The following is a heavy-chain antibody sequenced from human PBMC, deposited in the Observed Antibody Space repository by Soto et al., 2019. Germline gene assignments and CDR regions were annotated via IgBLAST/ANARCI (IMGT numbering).Heavy chain of an antibody. Sequence: SETLSLTCTVSGGSISSSSYYWGWIRQPPGKGLEWIGYIYYSGSTNYNPSLKSRVTISVDTSKNQFSLKLSSVTAADTAVYYCARETSATVFDYWGQGILVTVSS. V-gene: IGHV4-61*01. J-gene: IGHJ4*02. CDR2: IYYSGST. CDR1: GGSISSSSYY. CDR3: ARETSATVFDY. D-gene: IGHD4-17*01.